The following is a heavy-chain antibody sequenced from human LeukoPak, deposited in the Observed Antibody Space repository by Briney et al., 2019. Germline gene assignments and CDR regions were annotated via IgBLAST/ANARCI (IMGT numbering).Heavy chain of an antibody. D-gene: IGHD3-22*01. CDR2: IYSGGST. J-gene: IGHJ4*02. CDR3: ARENGRWLLAKYEEYYFDY. Sequence: PGGSLRLSCAASGFTVSSNYMSWVRQAPGKGLEWVSVIYSGGSTYYAGSVKGRFTISRDNSKNTLYLQMNSLRAEDTAVYYCARENGRWLLAKYEEYYFDYWGQGTLVTVSS. V-gene: IGHV3-66*01. CDR1: GFTVSSNY.